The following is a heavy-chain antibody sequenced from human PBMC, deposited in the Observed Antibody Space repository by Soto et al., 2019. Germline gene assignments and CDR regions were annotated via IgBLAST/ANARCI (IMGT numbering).Heavy chain of an antibody. J-gene: IGHJ4*02. CDR3: AKEVVVPAGMAGWIVRIHDD. CDR2: ISGSGDST. D-gene: IGHD2-2*01. CDR1: GFTFNKYA. V-gene: IGHV3-23*01. Sequence: EVQLLESGGGLVQPGGSLSLSCAASGFTFNKYAMSWVRQAAGKGLEWVSAISGSGDSTYYADSVKGRFTISRDNSKSTLYLQMNSLRAEDTAVYYCAKEVVVPAGMAGWIVRIHDDWGQGTLVTVSS.